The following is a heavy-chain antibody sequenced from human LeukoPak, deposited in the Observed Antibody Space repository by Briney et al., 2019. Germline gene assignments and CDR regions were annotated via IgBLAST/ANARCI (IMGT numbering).Heavy chain of an antibody. CDR3: AKGGQWLVLGDFEL. D-gene: IGHD6-19*01. V-gene: IGHV3-23*01. Sequence: GGSLRLSCAASGFTFASYGMSWVRQAPGKGLEWVSFITTNGGRTSYADSVEGRFTISRDNPRNTLYLQMNSLRAEDTAVYYCAKGGQWLVLGDFELWGRGTLVTVSS. CDR2: ITTNGGRT. J-gene: IGHJ2*01. CDR1: GFTFASYG.